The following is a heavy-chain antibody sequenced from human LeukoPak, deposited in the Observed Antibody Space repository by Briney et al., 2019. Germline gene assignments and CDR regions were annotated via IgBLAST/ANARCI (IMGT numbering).Heavy chain of an antibody. Sequence: PGGSLRLSCAASGFTFSSYAMSWVRQAPGKGLEWVSAISGSGGSTYYADSVKGRFTISRDTSKNTLYLQMNSLRAEDAAVYYCARESGIAAALDLWGQGTLVTVSS. D-gene: IGHD6-13*01. V-gene: IGHV3-23*01. CDR2: ISGSGGST. J-gene: IGHJ5*02. CDR1: GFTFSSYA. CDR3: ARESGIAAALDL.